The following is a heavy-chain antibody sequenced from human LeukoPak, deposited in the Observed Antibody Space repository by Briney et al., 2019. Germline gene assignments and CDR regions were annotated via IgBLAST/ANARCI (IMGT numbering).Heavy chain of an antibody. CDR3: ARVMFAMYYYDSGGYYFDY. V-gene: IGHV4-59*01. J-gene: IGHJ4*02. D-gene: IGHD3-22*01. Sequence: SETLSLTCTVSGGSISSYYWSWIRQPPGKGLEWIGYIYYSGSTNYNPSLKSRVTISVDTSKNQFSLKLSSVTAADTAVYYCARVMFAMYYYDSGGYYFDYWGQGTLVTVSS. CDR1: GGSISSYY. CDR2: IYYSGST.